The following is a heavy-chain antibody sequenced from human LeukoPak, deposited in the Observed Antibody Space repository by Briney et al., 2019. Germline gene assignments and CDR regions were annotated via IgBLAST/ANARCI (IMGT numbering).Heavy chain of an antibody. Sequence: SETLSLTCTVSGGSISSSSYYWGWIRQPPGKGLEWIGSIYYSGSTYYNPSLNSRVTISVDTSKNQFSLKLSSVTAADTAVYYCARYDVGWYYFDYWGQGTLVTVSS. CDR1: GGSISSSSYY. CDR3: ARYDVGWYYFDY. CDR2: IYYSGST. J-gene: IGHJ4*02. D-gene: IGHD6-19*01. V-gene: IGHV4-39*07.